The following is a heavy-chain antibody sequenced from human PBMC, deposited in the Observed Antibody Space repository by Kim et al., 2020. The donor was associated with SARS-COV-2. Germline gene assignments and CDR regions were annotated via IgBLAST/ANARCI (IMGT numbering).Heavy chain of an antibody. CDR3: TTGNRITIFGVVRYYFDY. J-gene: IGHJ4*02. Sequence: GGSLRLSCAASGFTFSNAWMSWVRQAPGKGLEWVGRIKSKTDGGTTDYAAPVKGRFTISRDDSKNTLYLQMNSLKTEDTAVYYCTTGNRITIFGVVRYYFDYWGQGTLVTVSS. CDR2: IKSKTDGGTT. D-gene: IGHD3-3*01. CDR1: GFTFSNAW. V-gene: IGHV3-15*01.